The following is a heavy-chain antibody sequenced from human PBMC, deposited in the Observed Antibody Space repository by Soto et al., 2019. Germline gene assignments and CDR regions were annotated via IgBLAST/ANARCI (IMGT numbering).Heavy chain of an antibody. J-gene: IGHJ4*02. Sequence: GGSLRLSCEVSGLTFSSEEMNWVRQAPGKGLEWVAYIQNSGSPIYYADSLKGRFTISRDNAKNSLYLQMSSLTAEDTAVYYCATRYHSGWHLGHWGQGALVTVSS. V-gene: IGHV3-48*03. CDR3: ATRYHSGWHLGH. D-gene: IGHD6-19*01. CDR2: IQNSGSPI. CDR1: GLTFSSEE.